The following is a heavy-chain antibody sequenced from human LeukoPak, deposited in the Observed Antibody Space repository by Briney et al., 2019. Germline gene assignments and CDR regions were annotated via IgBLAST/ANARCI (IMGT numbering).Heavy chain of an antibody. CDR1: GFTFTTYA. CDR3: ARENGLMLLFDY. CDR2: ISGSGGST. Sequence: GGSLRLSCAASGFTFTTYAMTWVRQAHGRGLEWVSAISGSGGSTYYAGSVKGRFTISRDNSKNTLYLQMNSLRAEDTAVYYCARENGLMLLFDYWGQGTLVTVSS. J-gene: IGHJ4*02. V-gene: IGHV3-23*01. D-gene: IGHD3-10*02.